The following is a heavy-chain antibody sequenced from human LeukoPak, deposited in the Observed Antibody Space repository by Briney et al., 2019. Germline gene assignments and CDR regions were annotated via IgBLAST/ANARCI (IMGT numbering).Heavy chain of an antibody. CDR3: ARGTWQQLVDY. D-gene: IGHD6-13*01. Sequence: GASVKVSCKASGYTFTSYAMHWVRQAPGQRLEWMGWINAGNGNTKYSQKFQGRVTITRDTSASTAYVELSSLRSEDTAVYYCARGTWQQLVDYWGQGTLVTVSS. V-gene: IGHV1-3*01. J-gene: IGHJ4*02. CDR1: GYTFTSYA. CDR2: INAGNGNT.